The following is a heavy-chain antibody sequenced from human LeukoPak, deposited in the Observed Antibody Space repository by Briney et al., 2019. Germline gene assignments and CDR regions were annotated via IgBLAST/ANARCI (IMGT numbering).Heavy chain of an antibody. Sequence: GGSLRLSCAASGFTFSSFWMSWVRQAPGKGLEWVANINQDGSGKYYVDSVKGRFTISRDNAKNSLCLQMSSLRAEDTAVYYCARYGYSGTYSRYWGQGTLVTVSS. D-gene: IGHD1-26*01. V-gene: IGHV3-7*01. CDR3: ARYGYSGTYSRY. J-gene: IGHJ4*02. CDR1: GFTFSSFW. CDR2: INQDGSGK.